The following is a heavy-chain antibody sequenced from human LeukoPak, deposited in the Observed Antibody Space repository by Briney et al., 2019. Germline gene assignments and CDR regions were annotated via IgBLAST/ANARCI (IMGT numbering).Heavy chain of an antibody. CDR3: ARISRYDLKTDY. V-gene: IGHV4-39*01. D-gene: IGHD3-3*01. CDR1: GGSISSSSYY. J-gene: IGHJ4*02. Sequence: SETLSLTCTVSGGSISSSSYYWGWIRQPPGKGLEWIGSIYYSGSTYYNPSLKSRVTISVDTSKNQFSLKLSSVTAADTAVYYCARISRYDLKTDYWGQGTLVTVSS. CDR2: IYYSGST.